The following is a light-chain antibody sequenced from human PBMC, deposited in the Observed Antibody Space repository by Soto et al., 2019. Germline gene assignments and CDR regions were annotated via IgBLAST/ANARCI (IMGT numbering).Light chain of an antibody. CDR3: QQANSFPWT. V-gene: IGKV1-12*02. CDR2: AAS. Sequence: DIPMTQSPSSVSASVGDRVTITCRASQGIRSWLAWYQQRPGKAPKLLIYAASSLQSGVPSRISGSGSGTDFTLTISSLQPEDFATYYCQQANSFPWTFGQGTKVEIK. CDR1: QGIRSW. J-gene: IGKJ1*01.